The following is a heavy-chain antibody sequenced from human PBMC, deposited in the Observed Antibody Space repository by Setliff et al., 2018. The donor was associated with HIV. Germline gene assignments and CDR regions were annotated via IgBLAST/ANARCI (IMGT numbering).Heavy chain of an antibody. V-gene: IGHV5-51*01. J-gene: IGHJ4*02. CDR2: IYPGDSVT. Sequence: GESLTISCRASGYTFTNYWIGWVRQMPGKGLGWIGVIYPGDSVTRYSPSFQGQVSISADTSITTAYLQWSSLKASDTAIYYCTRRRRAPGTESLEAYWGQGTLVTVSS. D-gene: IGHD1-26*01. CDR3: TRRRRAPGTESLEAY. CDR1: GYTFTNYW.